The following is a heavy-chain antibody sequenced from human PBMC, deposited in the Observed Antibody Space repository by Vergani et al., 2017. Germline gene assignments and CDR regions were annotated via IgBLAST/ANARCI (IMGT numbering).Heavy chain of an antibody. J-gene: IGHJ4*02. CDR2: IKQDGNEK. D-gene: IGHD3-22*01. CDR1: GFPFSNYW. V-gene: IGHV3-7*01. Sequence: EVQLVESGGGSVQPGGSLRLFCVASGFPFSNYWMSWVRQAPGKRLEWVANIKQDGNEKYFVDSVKGRFSFSRDNGKNSLSLQMNSLRGEDTAVYYCARGGPYDSSGNYRHYFDYWGQGTLVTVSS. CDR3: ARGGPYDSSGNYRHYFDY.